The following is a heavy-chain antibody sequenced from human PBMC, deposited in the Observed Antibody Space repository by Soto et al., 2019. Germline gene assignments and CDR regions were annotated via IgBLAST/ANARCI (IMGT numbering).Heavy chain of an antibody. J-gene: IGHJ4*02. CDR1: GFTFSSYG. CDR2: IWYDGSNK. D-gene: IGHD6-19*01. V-gene: IGHV3-33*01. CDR3: ARTIAVADFDY. Sequence: SGGSLRLSCAASGFTFSSYGMHWVRQAPGKGLEWVAVIWYDGSNKYYADSVKGRFTISRDNSKNTLYLQMNSLRAEDTAVYYCARTIAVADFDYWGQGTLVTVSS.